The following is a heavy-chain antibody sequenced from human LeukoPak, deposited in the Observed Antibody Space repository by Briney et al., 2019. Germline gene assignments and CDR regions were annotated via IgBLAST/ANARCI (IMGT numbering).Heavy chain of an antibody. CDR1: GGSLSSSSYY. CDR3: ARQVAYCGGDCYLNWFDP. D-gene: IGHD2-21*02. Sequence: SETLSLTCTVSGGSLSSSSYYWGWIRQPPGKGLEWIGSIYYSGSTYYNPSLKSRVTISVDTSKNQFSLKLSPVPAADTAVYYCARQVAYCGGDCYLNWFDPWGQGTLVTVSS. CDR2: IYYSGST. J-gene: IGHJ5*02. V-gene: IGHV4-39*01.